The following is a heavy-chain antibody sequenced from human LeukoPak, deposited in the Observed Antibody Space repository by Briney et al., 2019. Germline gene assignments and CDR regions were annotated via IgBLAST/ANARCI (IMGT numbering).Heavy chain of an antibody. V-gene: IGHV4-39*01. J-gene: IGHJ4*02. D-gene: IGHD6-13*01. Sequence: PSETLSLTCTVSGGSISSSSYYWGWIRQPPGKGLEWIGSIYYSGSTYYNPSLKSLATISVDTSKNQFSLKLSSVTAADTAVYYCARFGIAAAGITDWGQGTLVTVSS. CDR1: GGSISSSSYY. CDR2: IYYSGST. CDR3: ARFGIAAAGITD.